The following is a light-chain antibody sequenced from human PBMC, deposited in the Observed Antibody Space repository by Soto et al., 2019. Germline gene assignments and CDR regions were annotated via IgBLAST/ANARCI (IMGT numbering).Light chain of an antibody. CDR1: QSVNSY. J-gene: IGKJ2*01. Sequence: EIVLPQSPSTLFLSPGERATLSCMASQSVNSYLAWYQQKPGQAPRLLIYDASNRATGIPARFSGSGSGTDFSLATSSLEPEDLAVYYCQQRSNWSTFGQGTKLEIK. V-gene: IGKV3-11*01. CDR3: QQRSNWST. CDR2: DAS.